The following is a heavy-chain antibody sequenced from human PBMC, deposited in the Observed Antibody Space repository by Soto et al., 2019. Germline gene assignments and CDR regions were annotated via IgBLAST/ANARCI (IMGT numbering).Heavy chain of an antibody. D-gene: IGHD3-9*01. CDR3: AKETSRGTYYDILTGYPYDWFDP. CDR1: GFTFSSYG. Sequence: PGGSLRLSCAASGFTFSSYGMHWVRQAPGKGLEWVAVISYDGSNKYYADSVKGRFTISRDNSKNTLYLQMNSLRAEDTAVYYCAKETSRGTYYDILTGYPYDWFDPWGQGTLVTVSS. CDR2: ISYDGSNK. J-gene: IGHJ5*02. V-gene: IGHV3-30*18.